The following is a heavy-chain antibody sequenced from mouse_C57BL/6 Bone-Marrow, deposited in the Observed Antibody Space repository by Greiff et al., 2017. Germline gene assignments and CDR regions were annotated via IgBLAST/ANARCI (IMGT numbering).Heavy chain of an antibody. CDR1: GYTFTSYW. V-gene: IGHV1-64*01. J-gene: IGHJ1*03. CDR3: ARRGYGSSYWYFDV. Sequence: QVQLQQPGAELVKPGASVKLSCKASGYTFTSYWMHWVKPRPGQGLEWIGMIHPNSGSTNYNEKFKSKATLTVDKSSSTAYMQLSSLTSEDSAVYYCARRGYGSSYWYFDVWGTGTTVTVSS. CDR2: IHPNSGST. D-gene: IGHD1-1*01.